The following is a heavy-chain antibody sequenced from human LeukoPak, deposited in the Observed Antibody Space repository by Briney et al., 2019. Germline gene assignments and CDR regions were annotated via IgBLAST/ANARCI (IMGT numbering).Heavy chain of an antibody. V-gene: IGHV3-30*04. J-gene: IGHJ4*02. CDR1: GFTFSSYA. D-gene: IGHD3-16*02. CDR3: ARDYSRHRYFDY. CDR2: ISYDGSNK. Sequence: GESLRLSCAASGFTFSSYAMHWVRQAPGKGLEWVAVISYDGSNKYYADSVKGRFTISRDNSKNTLYLQMNSLRAEDTAVYYCARDYSRHRYFDYWGQGTLVTVSS.